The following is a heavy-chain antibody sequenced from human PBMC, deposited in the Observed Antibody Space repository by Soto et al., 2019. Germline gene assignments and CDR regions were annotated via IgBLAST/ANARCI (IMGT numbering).Heavy chain of an antibody. CDR1: GFTVDDDA. CDR3: ATARRYETLGPYYYYYGMDA. J-gene: IGHJ6*02. Sequence: PGGSLRVSCAACGFTVDDDAMHWVRDARGKGQEWSSAIGGNSGPIGYTDSAKGPSTTSRDNPTNTLALQINSVGATETPASYCATARRYETLGPYYYYYGMDAWGQGTTVTASS. D-gene: IGHD1-20*01. CDR2: IGGNSGPI. V-gene: IGHV3-9*01.